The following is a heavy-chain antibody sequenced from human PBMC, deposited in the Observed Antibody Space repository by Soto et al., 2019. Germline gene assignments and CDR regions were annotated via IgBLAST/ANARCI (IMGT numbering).Heavy chain of an antibody. CDR3: ARGRGKSVVPAAISPLTGAFDI. D-gene: IGHD2-2*02. Sequence: SETLSLTCAVYGGSFSGYYWSWIRQPPGKGLEWIGEINHSGSTNYNPSLKSRVTISVDTSKNQFSLKLSSVTAADTAVYYCARGRGKSVVPAAISPLTGAFDIWGQGTMVTV. J-gene: IGHJ3*02. CDR2: INHSGST. CDR1: GGSFSGYY. V-gene: IGHV4-34*01.